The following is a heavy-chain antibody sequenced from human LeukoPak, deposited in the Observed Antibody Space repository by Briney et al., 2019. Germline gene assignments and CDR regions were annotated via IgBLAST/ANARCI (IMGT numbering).Heavy chain of an antibody. D-gene: IGHD2-21*01. Sequence: ASVKVSCKASGHLFTTYYIHWVRQACLQGLECMGENNPSGGVTSHAPKFQGRISMTRNTSTSTVYMELSSLRSEDTAIYYCARDFRHIIVVNSILHGEGAFDLWGQGTLVSVSS. V-gene: IGHV1-46*01. CDR1: GHLFTTYY. CDR3: ARDFRHIIVVNSILHGEGAFDL. J-gene: IGHJ3*01. CDR2: NNPSGGVT.